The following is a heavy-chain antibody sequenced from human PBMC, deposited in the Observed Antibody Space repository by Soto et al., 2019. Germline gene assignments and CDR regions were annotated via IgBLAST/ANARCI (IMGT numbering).Heavy chain of an antibody. CDR2: INHSGST. J-gene: IGHJ4*02. CDR1: GGSFSGYY. V-gene: IGHV4-34*01. D-gene: IGHD3-9*01. Sequence: SETLSLSCAVYGGSFSGYYWSWIRQPPGKGLEWIGEINHSGSTNYNPSLKSRVTISVDTSKNQFSLKLSSVTAADTAVYYCARGDMGDYDILTGYYPSPVYFHYWGQGTLVTVSS. CDR3: ARGDMGDYDILTGYYPSPVYFHY.